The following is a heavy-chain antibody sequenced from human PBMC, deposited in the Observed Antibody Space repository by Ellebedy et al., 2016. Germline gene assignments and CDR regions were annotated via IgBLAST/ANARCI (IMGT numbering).Heavy chain of an antibody. V-gene: IGHV4-34*01. CDR3: ARDCSSSTCYAGRGSFDY. D-gene: IGHD2-2*01. Sequence: SETLSLXXAVYGGSFSGYYWSWIRQPPGKGLEWIGEINHSGSTNYNPSLKSRVTISVDTSKNQFSLKLSSVTAADTAVYYCARDCSSSTCYAGRGSFDYWGQGTLVTVSS. CDR2: INHSGST. CDR1: GGSFSGYY. J-gene: IGHJ4*02.